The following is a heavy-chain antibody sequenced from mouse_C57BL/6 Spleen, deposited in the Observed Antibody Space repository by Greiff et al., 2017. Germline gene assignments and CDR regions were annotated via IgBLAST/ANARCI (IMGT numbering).Heavy chain of an antibody. D-gene: IGHD1-1*01. V-gene: IGHV5-9-1*02. CDR2: ISSGGDYI. CDR3: TRGTYYYGSSPGFAY. CDR1: GFTFSSYA. J-gene: IGHJ3*01. Sequence: DVMLVESGEGLVKPGGSLKLSCAASGFTFSSYAMSWVRQTPEKRLEWVAYISSGGDYIYYAATVKGRFTISRDNARNTLYLQMSSRKAEDTAMYYCTRGTYYYGSSPGFAYWGQGTLVTVSA.